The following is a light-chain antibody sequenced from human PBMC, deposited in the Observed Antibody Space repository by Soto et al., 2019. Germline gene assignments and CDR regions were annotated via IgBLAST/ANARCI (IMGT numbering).Light chain of an antibody. CDR3: QQYGRSPH. V-gene: IGKV3-20*01. CDR2: GAS. J-gene: IGKJ3*01. Sequence: ELVLTQSPGTLSLTPGERATLSCRASQTVSANYLAWYQQKAGQAPRLLIYGASNRATGIPDRFSGSGSGTDFTLTISRLEPEDFAVYYCQQYGRSPHFGFGTKVDIK. CDR1: QTVSANY.